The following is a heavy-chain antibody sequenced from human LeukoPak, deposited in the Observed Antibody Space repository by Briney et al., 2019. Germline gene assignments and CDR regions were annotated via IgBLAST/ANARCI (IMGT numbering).Heavy chain of an antibody. CDR3: ARDSYDFWSGPAGSWFDP. J-gene: IGHJ5*02. CDR2: IKEDGSEK. D-gene: IGHD3-3*01. Sequence: GSLRLSCAASGFTFSGYWMSWVRQAPGKGLEWVANIKEDGSEKYYVDSLKGRFTISRDNAKNSLYLQMNSLRAEDTAVYYCARDSYDFWSGPAGSWFDPWGQGTLVTVSS. CDR1: GFTFSGYW. V-gene: IGHV3-7*01.